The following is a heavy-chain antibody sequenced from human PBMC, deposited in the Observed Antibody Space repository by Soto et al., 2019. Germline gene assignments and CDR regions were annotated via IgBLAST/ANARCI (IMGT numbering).Heavy chain of an antibody. Sequence: GGSLRLSCAASGFIFSSYAMHWVRQAPGKGLEWVAVISYDGSNKYYADSVKGRFTISRDNSKNTVHLQMNSLRVEDTAVYYCAGDCFSRTEAAGPVFDCCGQGTLVTVSS. J-gene: IGHJ4*02. CDR2: ISYDGSNK. V-gene: IGHV3-30*03. CDR3: AGDCFSRTEAAGPVFDC. CDR1: GFIFSSYA. D-gene: IGHD6-13*01.